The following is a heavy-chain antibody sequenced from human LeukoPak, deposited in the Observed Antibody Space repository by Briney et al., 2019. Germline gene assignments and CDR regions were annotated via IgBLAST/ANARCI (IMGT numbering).Heavy chain of an antibody. D-gene: IGHD3-3*01. CDR3: ARSRLMYYDFWSGPFDY. CDR1: GFTFSSYW. Sequence: GGSLRLSCAASGFTFSSYWMSWVRQAPGKGLEWVANIKQDGSEKYYVDSVKGRFTISRDNAKNSLYLQMNSLRAEDTAVYYCARSRLMYYDFWSGPFDYWGQGTLVTVPS. J-gene: IGHJ4*02. V-gene: IGHV3-7*01. CDR2: IKQDGSEK.